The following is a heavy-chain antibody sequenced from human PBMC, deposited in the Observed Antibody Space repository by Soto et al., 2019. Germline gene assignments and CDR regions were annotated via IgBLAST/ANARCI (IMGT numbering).Heavy chain of an antibody. Sequence: EVQLVESGGGLVQPGGSLRLSCATSGFTFTNYWTHWVRQAPGEGLVWVSRISGDGSRTNYADSVKGRFTISRDNAKTSLDLQMNSLRADGAAVYYCARGAGGAYDLEYWGQGTLVTVSS. CDR3: ARGAGGAYDLEY. D-gene: IGHD2-21*01. V-gene: IGHV3-74*01. CDR1: GFTFTNYW. CDR2: ISGDGSRT. J-gene: IGHJ4*02.